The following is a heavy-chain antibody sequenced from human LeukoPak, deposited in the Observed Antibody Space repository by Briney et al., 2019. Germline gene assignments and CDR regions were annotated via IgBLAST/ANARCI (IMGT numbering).Heavy chain of an antibody. Sequence: ASVKVSCKASGYTFTSYGISWVRQAPGQGLEWMGWISAYNGNTNYAQKLQGRVTMTTDTSTSTAYMELRSLRSDDTAFYYCASYDSTVNWFDPWGQATLVTVSS. J-gene: IGHJ5*02. V-gene: IGHV1-18*01. CDR3: ASYDSTVNWFDP. CDR1: GYTFTSYG. D-gene: IGHD3-22*01. CDR2: ISAYNGNT.